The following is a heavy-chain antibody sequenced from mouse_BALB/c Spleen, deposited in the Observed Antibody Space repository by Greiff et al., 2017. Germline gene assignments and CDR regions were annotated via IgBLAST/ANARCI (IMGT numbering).Heavy chain of an antibody. D-gene: IGHD4-1*01. CDR1: GYSITSDYA. Sequence: EVQLVESGPGLVKPSQSLSLTCTVTGYSITSDYAWNWIRQFPGNKLEWMGYISYSGSTSYNPSLKSRISITRDTSKNQFFLQLNSVTTEDTATYYCARLGFSWFAYWGQGTLVTVSA. CDR2: ISYSGST. J-gene: IGHJ3*01. CDR3: ARLGFSWFAY. V-gene: IGHV3-2*02.